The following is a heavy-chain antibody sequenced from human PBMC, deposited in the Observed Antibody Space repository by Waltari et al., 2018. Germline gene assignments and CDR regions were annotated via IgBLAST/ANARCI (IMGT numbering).Heavy chain of an antibody. Sequence: QVQLQQWGAGLLKPSETLSLTCAVYGGSFSGYYWSWIRQPPGKGLEWIGEINHRGSTNYNPSLKSRVTISVDTSKNQFSLKLSSVTAADTAVYYCARVEAIYEYYDILTGYYPPHWFDPWGQGTLVTVSS. V-gene: IGHV4-34*01. CDR3: ARVEAIYEYYDILTGYYPPHWFDP. J-gene: IGHJ5*02. CDR1: GGSFSGYY. CDR2: INHRGST. D-gene: IGHD3-9*01.